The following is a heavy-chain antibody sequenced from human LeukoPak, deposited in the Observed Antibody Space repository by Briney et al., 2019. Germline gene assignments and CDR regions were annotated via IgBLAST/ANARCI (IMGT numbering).Heavy chain of an antibody. J-gene: IGHJ4*02. Sequence: GGSLRLSCAASGFTFSSYSMNWVRQAPGKGLEWVSSISSSSSYIYYADSVKGRFTISRDNAKNSLYLQMNSLRAEDTAVYYCARVFYDSSGYYYLLYWGQGTLVTVSS. CDR2: ISSSSSYI. D-gene: IGHD3-22*01. V-gene: IGHV3-21*01. CDR3: ARVFYDSSGYYYLLY. CDR1: GFTFSSYS.